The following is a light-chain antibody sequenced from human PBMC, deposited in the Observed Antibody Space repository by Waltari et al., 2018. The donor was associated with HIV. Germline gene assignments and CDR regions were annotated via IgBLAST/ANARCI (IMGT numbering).Light chain of an antibody. V-gene: IGLV2-14*01. CDR2: DGN. Sequence: SALTQPASVSGSLGQSITIACFGTSSDIGSTDSVSWYQHHPDKAPQLVMRDGNTRPSGIPFRFSGSKSGTTASLTISGLQAEDEADYYCSSYIASGTILFGGGTKVTVL. J-gene: IGLJ2*01. CDR1: SSDIGSTDS. CDR3: SSYIASGTIL.